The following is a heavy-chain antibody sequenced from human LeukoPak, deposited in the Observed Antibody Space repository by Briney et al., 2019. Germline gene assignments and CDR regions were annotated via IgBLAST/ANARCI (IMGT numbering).Heavy chain of an antibody. CDR1: GGSFSGYY. D-gene: IGHD3-10*01. J-gene: IGHJ5*02. CDR3: ARDWAYYYGSGSYYNGRNWFDP. Sequence: SETLSLTCAVYGGSFSGYYWSWIRQRPGKGLEWIGEIDHSGGTNYNPSLKSRVTISVGTSKNQFSLKLSSVTAADTAVYYCARDWAYYYGSGSYYNGRNWFDPWGQGTLVTVSS. V-gene: IGHV4-34*01. CDR2: IDHSGGT.